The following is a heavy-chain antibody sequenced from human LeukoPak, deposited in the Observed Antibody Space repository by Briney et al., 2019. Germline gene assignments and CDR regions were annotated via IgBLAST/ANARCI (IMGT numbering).Heavy chain of an antibody. CDR1: GFTFSDSN. V-gene: IGHV3-73*01. J-gene: IGHJ4*02. CDR3: TRTPDFWSGYSD. CDR2: IRSRANNYAT. Sequence: GGSLRLSCAASGFTFSDSNMHWVRQASGKGLAWVGRIRSRANNYATAYGASVTGRFTISRDDSKNTAYLQMNSLKTEDTAVFYCTRTPDFWSGYSDWGQGTLVTVSS. D-gene: IGHD3-3*01.